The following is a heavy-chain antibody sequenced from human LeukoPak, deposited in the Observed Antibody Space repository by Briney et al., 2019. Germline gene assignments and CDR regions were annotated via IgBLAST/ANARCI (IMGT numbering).Heavy chain of an antibody. Sequence: GGTLRLSCAASGFTFNTYGMNWVRQAPGKGLEWVSIISSSGSDTYYADSVKGRFTIARDNPQNTLYLQMNILRADDTAIYYCAKDYYYDYVWGSYRFPDYWGQGTLVTVSS. CDR2: ISSSGSDT. CDR3: AKDYYYDYVWGSYRFPDY. CDR1: GFTFNTYG. D-gene: IGHD3-16*02. V-gene: IGHV3-23*01. J-gene: IGHJ4*02.